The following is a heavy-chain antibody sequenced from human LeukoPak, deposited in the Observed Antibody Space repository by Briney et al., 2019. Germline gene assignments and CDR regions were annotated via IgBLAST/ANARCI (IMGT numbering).Heavy chain of an antibody. Sequence: GGSLRLSCAASGLTFSSYGMHWVRQAPGKGLEWVAFIRYDGSNKYYADSVKGRFTISRDNSKDTLYLQMNSLRAEDTAVYYCAKVQVAYFDYWGQGTLVTVSS. CDR3: AKVQVAYFDY. V-gene: IGHV3-30*02. CDR2: IRYDGSNK. CDR1: GLTFSSYG. J-gene: IGHJ4*02.